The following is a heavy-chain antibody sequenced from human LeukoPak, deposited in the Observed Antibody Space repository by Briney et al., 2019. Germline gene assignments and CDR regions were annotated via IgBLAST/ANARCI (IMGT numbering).Heavy chain of an antibody. CDR2: ISYDGSNK. V-gene: IGHV3-30*18. J-gene: IGHJ3*02. CDR3: AKDFYYDSTSRRAFDI. CDR1: GFTFSSYG. Sequence: GGSLRLSCAASGFTFSSYGMHWVRQAPGKGLEWVAVISYDGSNKYYADSVKGRFTISRDNSKNTLYLQMNSLRAEDTAVYYCAKDFYYDSTSRRAFDIWGQGTMVTVSS. D-gene: IGHD3-22*01.